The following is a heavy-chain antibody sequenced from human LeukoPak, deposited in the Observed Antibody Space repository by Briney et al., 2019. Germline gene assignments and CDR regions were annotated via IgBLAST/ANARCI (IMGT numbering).Heavy chain of an antibody. CDR2: IYYSGST. D-gene: IGHD3-22*01. CDR3: ARGGAHSSASVDY. Sequence: SETLSLTCTVSGGSISSGGYYWSWIRQHPGKGLEWIGYIYYSGSTYYNPSLKSRVTISVDTSKNQFSLELSSVTAADTAVYYCARGGAHSSASVDYWGQGTLVTVSS. V-gene: IGHV4-31*03. J-gene: IGHJ4*02. CDR1: GGSISSGGYY.